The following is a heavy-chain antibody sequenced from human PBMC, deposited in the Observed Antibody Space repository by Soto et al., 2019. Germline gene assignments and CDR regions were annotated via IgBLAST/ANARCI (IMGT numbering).Heavy chain of an antibody. Sequence: PGGSLRLSCVGSDFSLSGFYMSWVRQAPGKGLEWLSFISMSGSYKTYAASVEGRFTIPRDNVKNILYLQMDSLRVEDTAVYYCASRGHCSNGQCHPFDYWGQGTQVTVSS. CDR2: ISMSGSYK. CDR3: ASRGHCSNGQCHPFDY. D-gene: IGHD2-8*01. J-gene: IGHJ4*02. V-gene: IGHV3-11*06. CDR1: DFSLSGFY.